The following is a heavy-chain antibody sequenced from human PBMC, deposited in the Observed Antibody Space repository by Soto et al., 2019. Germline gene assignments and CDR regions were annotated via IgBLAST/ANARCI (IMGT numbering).Heavy chain of an antibody. CDR2: MSPDSGNT. D-gene: IGHD2-21*02. J-gene: IGHJ4*02. V-gene: IGHV1-8*01. Sequence: QVQVVQSRAEVKRPGASVRVSCKASGYTFTDYDINWVRQATGQGLEWMGWMSPDSGNTGNAQQLQGRYIMTRNTSISTAYMELSSLRSEDTAVYYCEVTTVYWGQGTMVTVAS. CDR1: GYTFTDYD. CDR3: EVTTVY.